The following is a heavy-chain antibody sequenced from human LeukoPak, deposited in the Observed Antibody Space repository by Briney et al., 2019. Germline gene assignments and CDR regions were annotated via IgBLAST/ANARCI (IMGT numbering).Heavy chain of an antibody. J-gene: IGHJ4*02. CDR1: GGSISSYY. CDR2: INHSGST. Sequence: SETLSLTCTVSGGSISSYYWSWIRQPPGKGLEWIGEINHSGSTNYNPSLKSRVTISVDTSKNQFSLKLSSVTAADTAVYYCARGRRTVVIDYWGQGTLVTVSS. D-gene: IGHD4-23*01. V-gene: IGHV4-34*01. CDR3: ARGRRTVVIDY.